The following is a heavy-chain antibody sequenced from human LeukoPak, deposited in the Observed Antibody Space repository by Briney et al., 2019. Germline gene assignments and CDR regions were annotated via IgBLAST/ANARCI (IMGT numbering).Heavy chain of an antibody. CDR1: GGSFSGYY. J-gene: IGHJ5*02. Sequence: SETLSLTCAVYGGSFSGYYWSWIRQPPGKGLEWIGEINHSGSTYYNPSLKSRVTISVDTSKNQFSLKLSSVTAADTAVYYCARDYGDGSRWFDPWAREPWSPSPQ. V-gene: IGHV4-34*01. D-gene: IGHD4-17*01. CDR2: INHSGST. CDR3: ARDYGDGSRWFDP.